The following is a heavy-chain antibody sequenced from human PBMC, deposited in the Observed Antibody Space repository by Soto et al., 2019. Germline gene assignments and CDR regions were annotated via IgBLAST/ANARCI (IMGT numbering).Heavy chain of an antibody. V-gene: IGHV1-18*01. Sequence: QVQLVQSGAEVKKPGASVRVSCEVSGYTCTSYGISWVRQAPGQGLEWMGWINTYNGNINYAQKLQGRVTMTTDTSTGTAYMELRSLRSDDTAVYYCASERGGYKDFDYWGQGTLVTVSS. D-gene: IGHD1-26*01. CDR1: GYTCTSYG. CDR2: INTYNGNI. CDR3: ASERGGYKDFDY. J-gene: IGHJ4*02.